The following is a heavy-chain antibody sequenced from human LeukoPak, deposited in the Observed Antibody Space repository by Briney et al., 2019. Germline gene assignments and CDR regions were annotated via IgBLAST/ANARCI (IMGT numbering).Heavy chain of an antibody. D-gene: IGHD2-15*01. CDR3: ARGYCSGGSGYYRVNWFDP. Sequence: GSVKDSCKASGYTFTSYDINWVRPATGQGLEWMGWMNPNSGNTDYAQKFQGRVTMTRNSSISTAYMELSSLRSDDTAVYYCARGYCSGGSGYYRVNWFDPWGQGTLVTVSS. J-gene: IGHJ5*02. CDR2: MNPNSGNT. CDR1: GYTFTSYD. V-gene: IGHV1-8*01.